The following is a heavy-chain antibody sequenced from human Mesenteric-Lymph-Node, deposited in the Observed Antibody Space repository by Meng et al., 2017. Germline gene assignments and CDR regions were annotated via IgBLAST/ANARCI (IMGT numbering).Heavy chain of an antibody. CDR3: ASVARPWQYLVS. D-gene: IGHD6-13*01. V-gene: IGHV3-11*01. Sequence: QVQLVESVGALVNPGESLRFSCAASGFTFSDYYMSWVRQAPGKGLEWISYISSSAKTRYYADSVNGRFTISRDNAKNSLYLQMNSLRAEDTAVYYCASVARPWQYLVSWGQGTLVTVSS. CDR1: GFTFSDYY. CDR2: ISSSAKTR. J-gene: IGHJ5*02.